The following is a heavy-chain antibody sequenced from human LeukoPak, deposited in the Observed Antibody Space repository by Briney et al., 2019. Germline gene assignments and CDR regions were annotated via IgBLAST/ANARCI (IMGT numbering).Heavy chain of an antibody. V-gene: IGHV3-21*04. Sequence: GGSLRLSCAASGFTFHSHSMNWVRQAPGKGLEWVSSISMTSSYIYYADSVKGRFTVSRDNAKDSLYLQMNSLRAEDTAVYYCARQGYCSRGSCFWSGWFDPWGQGTLVTVSS. CDR2: ISMTSSYI. CDR1: GFTFHSHS. CDR3: ARQGYCSRGSCFWSGWFDP. J-gene: IGHJ5*02. D-gene: IGHD2-15*01.